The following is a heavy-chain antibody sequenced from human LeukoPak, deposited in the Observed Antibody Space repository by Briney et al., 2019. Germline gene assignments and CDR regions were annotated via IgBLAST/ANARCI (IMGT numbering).Heavy chain of an antibody. CDR1: GGSISSGDYY. V-gene: IGHV4-30-4*01. J-gene: IGHJ3*02. CDR2: IYYSGAT. Sequence: PSQTLSLTCTVSGGSISSGDYYWSWIRQPPGKGLEWIGYIYYSGATNYNPSLKSRVTIAVDTTKNHFSLNLSSVTAADTAIYYCATMGYLEWPRDAFDIWGQGAMVTVSS. D-gene: IGHD3-3*01. CDR3: ATMGYLEWPRDAFDI.